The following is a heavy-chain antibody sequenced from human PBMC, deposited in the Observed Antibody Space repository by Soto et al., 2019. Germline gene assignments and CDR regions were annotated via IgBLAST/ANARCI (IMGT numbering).Heavy chain of an antibody. CDR1: GFTLSDNA. V-gene: IGHV3-23*01. CDR3: AKSLSTAVNYGLDV. Sequence: XGSLRLSCGASGFTLSDNAMTWVRQAPGKGLDWVSSISDDGDSTYYADSVKGRFAVSRDNSKNTLFLHMNSLGAEDTAVYYCAKSLSTAVNYGLDVWGQGTSVTVSS. J-gene: IGHJ6*02. CDR2: ISDDGDST. D-gene: IGHD2-2*01.